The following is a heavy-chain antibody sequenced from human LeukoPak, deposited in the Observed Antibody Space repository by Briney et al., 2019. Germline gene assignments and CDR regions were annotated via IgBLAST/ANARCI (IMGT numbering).Heavy chain of an antibody. V-gene: IGHV1-18*01. Sequence: GASVKVSCKASGYTFTTYGLSWVRRAPGQGLEWLGWISTYDDNIKYAQSLQGRLTLTIDTSTSTAYMELRSLTSDDTAVYYCARETYSNILTGTDYWGPGTLVTVSS. CDR3: ARETYSNILTGTDY. CDR2: ISTYDDNI. J-gene: IGHJ4*02. D-gene: IGHD3-9*01. CDR1: GYTFTTYG.